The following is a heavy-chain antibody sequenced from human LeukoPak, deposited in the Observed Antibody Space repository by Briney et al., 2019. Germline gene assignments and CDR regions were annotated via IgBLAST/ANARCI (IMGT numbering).Heavy chain of an antibody. CDR1: GSTFSNYA. CDR3: ASRRGGTILKSGDEFYYFMDV. D-gene: IGHD2-2*02. CDR2: ISSDGTTK. Sequence: QSGGSLRLSCAASGSTFSNYAIHWVRQAPGKGLEWVALISSDGTTKYFADSVRGRFTLSRDNSKNTLYLQMTSLRPDDTAMYYCASRRGGTILKSGDEFYYFMDVWGKGTTVTVSS. J-gene: IGHJ6*03. V-gene: IGHV3-30*04.